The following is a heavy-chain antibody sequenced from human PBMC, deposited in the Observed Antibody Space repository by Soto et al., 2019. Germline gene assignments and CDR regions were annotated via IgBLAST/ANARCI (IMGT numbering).Heavy chain of an antibody. J-gene: IGHJ4*02. CDR1: GFTFSSYS. D-gene: IGHD5-12*01. Sequence: GGSLRLSCAASGFTFSSYSMNWVRQAPGKGLEWVSYISSSSSTIYYADSVKGRFTISRDNAKNSLYLQMNSLGAEDTAVYYCARAGEYSGYDYNYWGQGTLVTVSS. V-gene: IGHV3-48*01. CDR3: ARAGEYSGYDYNY. CDR2: ISSSSSTI.